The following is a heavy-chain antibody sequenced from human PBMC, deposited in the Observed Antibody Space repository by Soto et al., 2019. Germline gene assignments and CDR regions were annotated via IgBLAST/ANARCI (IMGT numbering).Heavy chain of an antibody. CDR2: INHSGST. CDR1: GGSFSGYY. Sequence: QVQLQQWGAGLLKPSETLSLTCAVYGGSFSGYYWSWIRQPPGKGLEWIGEINHSGSTNYNPSLKSRVTISVDTSKNQFSLKLSSVTAADTAVYYCARRVEAVIVATIFRWFDPWGQGTLVTVSS. J-gene: IGHJ5*02. V-gene: IGHV4-34*01. D-gene: IGHD5-12*01. CDR3: ARRVEAVIVATIFRWFDP.